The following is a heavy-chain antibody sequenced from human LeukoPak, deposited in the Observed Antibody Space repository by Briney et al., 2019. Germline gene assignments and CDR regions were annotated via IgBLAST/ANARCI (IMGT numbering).Heavy chain of an antibody. CDR1: GFSFNSDW. Sequence: GGSLRLSCAASGFSFNSDWMDWVRQAPGKGREWVANIKHDESEKNYLDSVKGRFTISRDNAQNSLYLQMNGLRVEDTAVYYCTRRLDDWGQGTLVTVSS. D-gene: IGHD3-16*01. J-gene: IGHJ4*02. CDR2: IKHDESEK. V-gene: IGHV3-7*01. CDR3: TRRLDD.